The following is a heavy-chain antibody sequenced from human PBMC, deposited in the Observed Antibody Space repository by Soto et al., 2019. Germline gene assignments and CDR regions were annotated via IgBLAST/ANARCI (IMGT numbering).Heavy chain of an antibody. CDR2: VSRRGVNT. CDR1: EFIFSSFA. D-gene: IGHD6-13*01. J-gene: IGHJ4*02. Sequence: EAPLLESGGGLEQPGGSLRISCVVSEFIFSSFALSWVRLAPGKGLEWVAAVSRRGVNTYYADSVKGRFTISRENAKNTLYLQMNSLRAEDTAVYYCAKLSSPINDLAEPGPDYWGQGTLVTVSS. V-gene: IGHV3-23*01. CDR3: AKLSSPINDLAEPGPDY.